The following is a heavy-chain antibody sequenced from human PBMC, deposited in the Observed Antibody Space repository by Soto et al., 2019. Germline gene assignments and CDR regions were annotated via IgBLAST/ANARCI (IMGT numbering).Heavy chain of an antibody. Sequence: GESLKISCQCSGYRFSSYWIAWVRQMPGKGLEWMGLIYPGDSDTIYSPSFQGQVTFSVDKSTSTAYLQWSSLKASDTAMYYCARQGSNGAYYYYGMDVWGQGTTVTVSS. CDR1: GYRFSSYW. CDR3: ARQGSNGAYYYYGMDV. J-gene: IGHJ6*02. D-gene: IGHD2-8*01. CDR2: IYPGDSDT. V-gene: IGHV5-51*01.